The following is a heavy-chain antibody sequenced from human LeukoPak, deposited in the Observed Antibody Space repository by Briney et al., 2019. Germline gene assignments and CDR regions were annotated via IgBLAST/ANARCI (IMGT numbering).Heavy chain of an antibody. J-gene: IGHJ5*02. D-gene: IGHD6-13*01. CDR3: ERSFWPSRGSSRGRSIEVANTASSGIRFGP. V-gene: IGHV4-31*03. CDR2: IYYSGST. CDR1: ACFISSGGYY. Sequence: PSQTLSIPSTVAACFISSGGYYLSWIRQHPGKGLEWIGYIYYSGSTYYNPSLKSRLTISVDTSKNQFSLKLNSVTAADTALYYCERSFWPSRGSSRGRSIEVANTASSGIRFGPWGQGTLVTVSS.